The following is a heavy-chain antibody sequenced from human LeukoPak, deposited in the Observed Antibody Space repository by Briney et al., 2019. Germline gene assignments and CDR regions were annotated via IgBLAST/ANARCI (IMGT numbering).Heavy chain of an antibody. CDR3: AREYYYDSSGYLSYYYYMDV. D-gene: IGHD3-22*01. V-gene: IGHV4-39*07. CDR1: GGSISSSTYY. J-gene: IGHJ6*03. Sequence: SETLSLTCTVSGGSISSSTYYWGWIRQPPGKGLEWIGSIYHRGNSYYNPSLKSRVTISVDTSKNHFSLKLRSVTAADTAVYYCAREYYYDSSGYLSYYYYMDVWGKGTTVTVSS. CDR2: IYHRGNS.